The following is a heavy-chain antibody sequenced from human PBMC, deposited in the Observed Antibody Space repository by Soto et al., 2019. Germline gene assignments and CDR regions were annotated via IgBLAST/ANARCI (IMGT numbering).Heavy chain of an antibody. CDR3: ATSGYSSSWCGMTAPFDY. CDR2: IYYSGST. D-gene: IGHD6-13*01. V-gene: IGHV4-31*03. CDR1: GGSISSGGYY. Sequence: QVQLQESGPGLVKPSQTLSLTCTVSGGSISSGGYYWSWIRQHPGKGLEWIGYIYYSGSTYYNPSLKSRVTISVDTSKNQFSLKLSSVTAADTAVYYCATSGYSSSWCGMTAPFDYWGQGTLVTVSS. J-gene: IGHJ4*02.